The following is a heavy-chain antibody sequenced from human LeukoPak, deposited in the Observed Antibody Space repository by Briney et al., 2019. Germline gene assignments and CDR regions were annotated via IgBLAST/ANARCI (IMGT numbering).Heavy chain of an antibody. V-gene: IGHV4-61*02. CDR1: GGSISSGSYY. CDR3: ATSMVRGVIAYSYYYMDV. Sequence: MPSETLSLTCTVSGGSISSGSYYWSWIRQPAGKGLEWIGRIYTSGSTNYNPSLKSRVTISVDTSKNQFSLKLSSVTAADTAVYYCATSMVRGVIAYSYYYMDVWGKGTTVTISS. CDR2: IYTSGST. D-gene: IGHD3-10*01. J-gene: IGHJ6*03.